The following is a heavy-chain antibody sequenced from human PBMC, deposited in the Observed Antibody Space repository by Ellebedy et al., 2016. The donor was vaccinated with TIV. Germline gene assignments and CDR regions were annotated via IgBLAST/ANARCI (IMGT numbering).Heavy chain of an antibody. CDR1: GYTFTSYD. CDR2: MNPNSGNT. Sequence: ASVKVSCKASGYTFTSYDINWVRQATGQGLEWMGWMNPNSGNTGYAQKFQGRVTMTRNTSISTAYMELSSLRSEDTAVYYCARVRWLQFRYDYWGQGTLVTVSS. D-gene: IGHD5-24*01. V-gene: IGHV1-8*01. J-gene: IGHJ4*02. CDR3: ARVRWLQFRYDY.